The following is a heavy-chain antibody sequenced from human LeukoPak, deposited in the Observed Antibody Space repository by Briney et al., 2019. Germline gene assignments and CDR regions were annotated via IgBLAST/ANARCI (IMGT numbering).Heavy chain of an antibody. CDR2: IIPILGIA. D-gene: IGHD6-13*01. CDR1: GGTFSSYA. CDR3: ARPSSSWYGYFDY. Sequence: SVKVSCKASGGTFSSYAISWVRQAPGQGLEWMGRIIPILGIANYAQKFQGRVTITADESTSTAYMELSSLRSEDTAVYYCARPSSSWYGYFDYWGQGTLVTVSS. J-gene: IGHJ4*02. V-gene: IGHV1-69*04.